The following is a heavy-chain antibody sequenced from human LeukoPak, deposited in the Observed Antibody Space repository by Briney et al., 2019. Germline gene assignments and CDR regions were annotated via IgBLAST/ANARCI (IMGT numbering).Heavy chain of an antibody. CDR3: ARDTPAPYYYPSVH. CDR2: IIPILGIA. D-gene: IGHD3-10*01. V-gene: IGHV1-69*04. CDR1: GGTFSSYA. J-gene: IGHJ1*01. Sequence: VASVKVSCKASGGTFSSYAISWVRQAPGQGLEWMGRIIPILGIANYAQKFQGRVTITADKSTSTAYMELSSLRSEDTAVYYCARDTPAPYYYPSVHWGQGTLVTVSS.